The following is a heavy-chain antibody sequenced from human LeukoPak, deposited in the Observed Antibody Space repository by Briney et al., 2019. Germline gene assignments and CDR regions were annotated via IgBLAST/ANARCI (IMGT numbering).Heavy chain of an antibody. D-gene: IGHD2-15*01. CDR2: IYSGGST. CDR1: GFTVSSNY. CDR3: AKCGCSGGSCYPFDY. Sequence: GGSLRLSCAASGFTVSSNYMSWVRQAPGKGLEWVSVIYSGGSTYYADSVKGRFTISRDNSKNTLYLQMNSLRAENTAIYYCAKCGCSGGSCYPFDYWGQGTLVTVSS. V-gene: IGHV3-53*01. J-gene: IGHJ4*02.